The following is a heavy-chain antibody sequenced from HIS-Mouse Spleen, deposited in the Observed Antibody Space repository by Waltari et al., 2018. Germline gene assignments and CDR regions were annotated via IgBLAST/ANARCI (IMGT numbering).Heavy chain of an antibody. CDR3: AREIPYSSSWYDWYFDL. J-gene: IGHJ2*01. V-gene: IGHV4-39*07. CDR1: GGSISSSSYY. Sequence: QLQLQESGPGLVKPSETLSLTCTVPGGSISSSSYYLGWIRQPPGKGLEWIGSIYYSGSTYYNPSLKSRVTISVDTSKNQFSLKLSYVTAADTAVYYCAREIPYSSSWYDWYFDLWGRGTLVTVSS. CDR2: IYYSGST. D-gene: IGHD6-13*01.